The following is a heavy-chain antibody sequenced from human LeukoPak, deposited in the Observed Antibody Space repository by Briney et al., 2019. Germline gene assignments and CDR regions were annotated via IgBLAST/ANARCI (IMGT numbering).Heavy chain of an antibody. V-gene: IGHV3-74*01. CDR2: INSDGSST. D-gene: IGHD3-10*01. CDR1: GFTFSSYW. CDR3: AREITMVRGVTHDAFDI. Sequence: GGSLRLSCAASGFTFSSYWMHWVRQAPGKGLVWVSRINSDGSSTSYADSVKGRFTISRDNAKNTLYLQMNSLRAEDTAVYYCAREITMVRGVTHDAFDIWGQGAMVTVSS. J-gene: IGHJ3*02.